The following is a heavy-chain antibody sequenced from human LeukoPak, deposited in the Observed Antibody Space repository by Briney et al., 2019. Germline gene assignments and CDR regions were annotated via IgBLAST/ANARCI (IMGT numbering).Heavy chain of an antibody. CDR1: GYTFTGYY. CDR3: ARGLLRSSNAFDP. D-gene: IGHD6-13*01. Sequence: ASVKVSCKASGYTFTGYYMHWVRQAPGQGLEWMGWINPNSGGTNYAQKFQGRVTMTRDTSISTAYMELSRLRSDDTAVYYRARGLLRSSNAFDPWGQGTLVTVSS. J-gene: IGHJ5*02. V-gene: IGHV1-2*02. CDR2: INPNSGGT.